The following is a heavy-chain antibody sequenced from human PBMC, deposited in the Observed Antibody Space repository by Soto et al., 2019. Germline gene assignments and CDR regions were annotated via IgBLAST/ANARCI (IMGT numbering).Heavy chain of an antibody. Sequence: SETLSLTCAVYGGSFSGYYWSWIRQPPGKGLEWIGEINHSGSTNYNPSLKSRVTISVDTSKNQFSLKLSSVTAADTAVYYCATAPAGYNWLDPWGQGTPVTVYS. CDR1: GGSFSGYY. V-gene: IGHV4-34*01. CDR2: INHSGST. J-gene: IGHJ5*02. CDR3: ATAPAGYNWLDP. D-gene: IGHD3-10*01.